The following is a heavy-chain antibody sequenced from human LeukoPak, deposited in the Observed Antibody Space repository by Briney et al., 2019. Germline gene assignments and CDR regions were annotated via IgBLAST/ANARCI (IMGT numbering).Heavy chain of an antibody. J-gene: IGHJ4*02. D-gene: IGHD5-18*01. V-gene: IGHV3-23*01. CDR3: AKDTAMVLLFFDY. CDR1: GFTFSSYA. CDR2: ISGSGGST. Sequence: GGSLRLSCAASGFTFSSYAMSWVRQAPGKGLEWVSAISGSGGSTYYADSVEGRFTISRDNSKNTLYLQMNSLRAEDTAVYYCAKDTAMVLLFFDYWGQGTLVTVPS.